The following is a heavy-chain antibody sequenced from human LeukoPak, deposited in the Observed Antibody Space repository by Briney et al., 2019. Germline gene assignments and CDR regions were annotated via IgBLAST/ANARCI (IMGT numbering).Heavy chain of an antibody. CDR2: VNPNSGGT. J-gene: IGHJ6*02. V-gene: IGHV1-2*02. D-gene: IGHD2-2*02. Sequence: ASVKVSCKASGYTFTGYYMHWVRQAPGQGLEWMGWVNPNSGGTNYAQKFQGRVTMTRDTSISTAYMELSRLRSDDTAVYYCARGLKGDIVVVPAAISYYYYYYGMDVWGQGTTVTVSS. CDR3: ARGLKGDIVVVPAAISYYYYYYGMDV. CDR1: GYTFTGYY.